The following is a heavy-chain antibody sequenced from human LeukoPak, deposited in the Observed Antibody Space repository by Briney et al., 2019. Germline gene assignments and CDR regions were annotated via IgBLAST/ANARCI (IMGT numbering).Heavy chain of an antibody. D-gene: IGHD3-3*01. J-gene: IGHJ4*02. V-gene: IGHV4-39*07. CDR2: INHSGST. CDR1: GGSVSSGSYY. CDR3: ARDFYDFWSGYYFDY. Sequence: SETLSLTCTVSGGSVSSGSYYWSWIRQPPGKGLEWIGEINHSGSTNYNPSLKSRVTISVDTSKNQFSLKLSSVTAADTAVYYCARDFYDFWSGYYFDYWGQGTLVTVSS.